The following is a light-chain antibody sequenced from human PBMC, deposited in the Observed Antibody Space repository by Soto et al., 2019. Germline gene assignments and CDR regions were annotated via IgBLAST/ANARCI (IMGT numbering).Light chain of an antibody. CDR1: TSNIGSNY. CDR2: RSN. CDR3: AAWDDSLSGGV. Sequence: QAVVTQPPSASGTPGQRVTISCSGSTSNIGSNYVYWYQQLPGTAPKLLIYRSNQRPSGVPDRFSGSKSGTSASLAISGLRSEDAADYYCAAWDDSLSGGVFGGGTKLTVL. J-gene: IGLJ3*02. V-gene: IGLV1-47*01.